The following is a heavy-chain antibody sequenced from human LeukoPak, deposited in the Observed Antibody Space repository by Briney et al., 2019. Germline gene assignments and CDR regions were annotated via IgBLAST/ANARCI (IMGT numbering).Heavy chain of an antibody. J-gene: IGHJ3*02. CDR2: IIPIFSTA. D-gene: IGHD2-21*02. V-gene: IGHV1-69*05. CDR3: ARVGVTNAFDI. Sequence: SVKVSCKASGGTFTSYAISWVRQAPAQGLEWMGGIIPIFSTANYSQKFQGRVTITTDESTSTAYMELSSPRAEDAAVYYCARVGVTNAFDIWGQGTMVTVSS. CDR1: GGTFTSYA.